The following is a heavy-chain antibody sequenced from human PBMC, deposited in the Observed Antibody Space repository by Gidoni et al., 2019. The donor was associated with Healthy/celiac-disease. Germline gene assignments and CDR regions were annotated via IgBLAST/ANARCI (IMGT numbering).Heavy chain of an antibody. CDR3: ARYSSSWYVIDY. D-gene: IGHD6-13*01. V-gene: IGHV3-30-3*01. CDR1: GFTFSSYA. CDR2: ISYDGSNK. Sequence: QVQLVEHGGGVVQPGRSLRLSCAASGFTFSSYAMHWVRQAPGQGLGWVAVISYDGSNKYYADDVKGRFTISRDNSKNTLYLQMNRLRAEDTAVYYCARYSSSWYVIDYWGQGTLVTVSS. J-gene: IGHJ4*02.